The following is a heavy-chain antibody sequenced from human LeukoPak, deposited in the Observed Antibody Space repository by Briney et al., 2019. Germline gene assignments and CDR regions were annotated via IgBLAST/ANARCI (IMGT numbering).Heavy chain of an antibody. V-gene: IGHV4-34*01. D-gene: IGHD1-14*01. CDR3: ASAPGRDWFDR. Sequence: SETLSPTCAVYGGSLSGYYWSWVRQPPGRGLEWVGEINHSGSTNYNPSLKSRVTISVTASKDQCSLKLSSMTAADTAVYYCASAPGRDWFDRWGEGTLVTVPS. CDR2: INHSGST. CDR1: GGSLSGYY. J-gene: IGHJ5*02.